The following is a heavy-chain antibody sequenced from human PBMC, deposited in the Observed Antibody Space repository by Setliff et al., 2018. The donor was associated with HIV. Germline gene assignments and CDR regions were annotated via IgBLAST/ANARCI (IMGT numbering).Heavy chain of an antibody. CDR1: GASMSSGDYY. Sequence: PSETLSLTCTVSGASMSSGDYYWSWIRQPPGKGLGWIGYIYYSGNSYYNPSLKSRVTLSVDTSKNQFSLKVNSVTAADTAVYYCAREVNIPVRGITDDAFDIWGQGTMVTVSS. J-gene: IGHJ3*02. D-gene: IGHD3-10*01. CDR2: IYYSGNS. CDR3: AREVNIPVRGITDDAFDI. V-gene: IGHV4-30-4*08.